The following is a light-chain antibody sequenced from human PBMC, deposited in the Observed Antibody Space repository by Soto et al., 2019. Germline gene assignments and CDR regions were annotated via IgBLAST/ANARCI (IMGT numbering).Light chain of an antibody. CDR2: LNSDGSH. J-gene: IGLJ3*02. Sequence: QLVLTQPPSASASLGASVKLTCTLSSGHNSYAIAWHQQQPEKGPRYLMKLNSDGSHSKGDGIPDRFSGSSSGAERYLTISSLQSDDEADYYCQTWSTDIRVFGGGTKLTV. CDR1: SGHNSYA. CDR3: QTWSTDIRV. V-gene: IGLV4-69*01.